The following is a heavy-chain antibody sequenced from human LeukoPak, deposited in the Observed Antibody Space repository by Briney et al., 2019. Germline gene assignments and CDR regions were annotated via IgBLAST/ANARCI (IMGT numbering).Heavy chain of an antibody. CDR2: INPNSGGT. Sequence: ASVKVSCKASGYTFTGYYMHWVRQAPGQGLEWMGRINPNSGGTNYAQKFQGRVTITADESTSTAYMELSSLRSEDTAAYYCARDSSGWDAFDIWGQGTMVTVSS. D-gene: IGHD6-19*01. CDR1: GYTFTGYY. CDR3: ARDSSGWDAFDI. V-gene: IGHV1-2*06. J-gene: IGHJ3*02.